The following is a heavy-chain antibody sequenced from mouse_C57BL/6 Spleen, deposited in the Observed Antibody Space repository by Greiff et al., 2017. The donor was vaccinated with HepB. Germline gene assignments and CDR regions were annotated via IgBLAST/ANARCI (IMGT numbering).Heavy chain of an antibody. V-gene: IGHV1-85*01. CDR3: AREGLITTVVAHWYFDV. Sequence: VKLVESGPELVKPGASVKLSCKASGYTFTSYDINWVKQRPGQGLEWIGWIYPRDGSTKYNEKFKGKATLTVDTSSSTAYMELHSLTSEDSAVYFCAREGLITTVVAHWYFDVWGTGTTVTVSS. D-gene: IGHD1-1*01. CDR2: IYPRDGST. J-gene: IGHJ1*03. CDR1: GYTFTSYD.